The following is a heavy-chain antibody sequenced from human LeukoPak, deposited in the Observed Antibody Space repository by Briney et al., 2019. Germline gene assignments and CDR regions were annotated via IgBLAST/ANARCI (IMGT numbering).Heavy chain of an antibody. D-gene: IGHD4-11*01. V-gene: IGHV1-8*03. CDR2: MNPNSGNT. CDR3: ARFDTVTSVFLDY. Sequence: GASVKVSCKASGYTFASYDINWVRQATGQGLEWMGWMNPNSGNTGYAQKFQGRVTITRNTSISTAYMELSSLRSEDTAVYYCARFDTVTSVFLDYWGQGTLVTVSS. CDR1: GYTFASYD. J-gene: IGHJ4*02.